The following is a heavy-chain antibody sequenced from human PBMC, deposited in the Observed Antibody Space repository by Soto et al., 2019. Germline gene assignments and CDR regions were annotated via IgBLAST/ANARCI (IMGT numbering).Heavy chain of an antibody. V-gene: IGHV1-2*02. CDR3: AREVVETSSLWLDP. CDR1: RYTFIGYY. CDR2: MNTNTNTT. J-gene: IGHJ5*02. D-gene: IGHD6-6*01. Sequence: SAKVSSKASRYTFIGYYMHWLRQSPGQGLEWIGWMNTNTNTTDSAEVFEGRVSLTWDTSISTAYMQLNSPKIDDTAVYYCAREVVETSSLWLDPWGQGTLGTV.